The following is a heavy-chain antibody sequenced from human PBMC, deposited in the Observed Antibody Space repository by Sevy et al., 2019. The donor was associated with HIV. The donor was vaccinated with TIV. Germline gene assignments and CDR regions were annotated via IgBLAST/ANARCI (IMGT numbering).Heavy chain of an antibody. CDR3: ARAGGSTDWGMDV. CDR1: GGSISSYY. CDR2: IYYSGRT. D-gene: IGHD2-2*01. J-gene: IGHJ6*02. V-gene: IGHV4-59*01. Sequence: PSETLSLTCTVSGGSISSYYWNWIRQPPGKGLEWIGYIYYSGRTNYNPSLKSRVTISVDTSKNQFSLKLSSVTAADTAVYYCARAGGSTDWGMDVWGQGTTVTVSS.